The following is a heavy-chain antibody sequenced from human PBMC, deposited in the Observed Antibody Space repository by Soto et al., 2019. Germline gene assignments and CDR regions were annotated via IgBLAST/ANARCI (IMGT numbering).Heavy chain of an antibody. D-gene: IGHD6-13*01. CDR3: ARDHSSWTPGV. CDR2: IGSNGSNK. V-gene: IGHV3-33*01. CDR1: GFTFSSYG. Sequence: QVQLVESGGGVVQPGRSLRLSCAASGFTFSSYGMHWVRRAPGKGRGWGEVIGSNGSNKDYAESVKGRFTVSRDTSKNTLYLQMDSLRVEDTAVYYCARDHSSWTPGVWGQGTTVTVSS. J-gene: IGHJ6*02.